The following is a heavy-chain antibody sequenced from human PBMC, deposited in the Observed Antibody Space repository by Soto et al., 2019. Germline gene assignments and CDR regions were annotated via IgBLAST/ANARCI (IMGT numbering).Heavy chain of an antibody. Sequence: QVQLVESGGGVVQPGRSLRLSCAASGFSFRNSAMHWVRQAPGKGLEGVAMISFDGYNKYYADSVRGRFTISRDNPKNTLYLQMSSLRPEDTAVYFCARDVSPHSNPSWFDPWGQGTLVTVSS. CDR2: ISFDGYNK. CDR3: ARDVSPHSNPSWFDP. J-gene: IGHJ5*02. D-gene: IGHD4-4*01. V-gene: IGHV3-30*04. CDR1: GFSFRNSA.